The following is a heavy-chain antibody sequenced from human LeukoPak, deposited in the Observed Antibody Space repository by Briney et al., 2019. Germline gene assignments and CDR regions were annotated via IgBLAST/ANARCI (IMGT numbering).Heavy chain of an antibody. CDR2: INSDGSST. CDR3: ARETYDSSGYYYFYFDD. CDR1: GFTFSSYW. J-gene: IGHJ4*02. Sequence: PGGSLRLSCAASGFTFSSYWMHWVRQAPGKGLVWVSRINSDGSSTSYADSVKGRFTISRDNAKNTLYLQMNSLRAEDTAVYYCARETYDSSGYYYFYFDDWGQGTLVTVSS. V-gene: IGHV3-74*01. D-gene: IGHD3-22*01.